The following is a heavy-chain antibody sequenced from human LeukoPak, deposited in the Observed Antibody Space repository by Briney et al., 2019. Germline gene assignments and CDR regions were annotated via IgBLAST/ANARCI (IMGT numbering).Heavy chain of an antibody. Sequence: GGSLRLSCAASGFTFSSNWMHWVRQAPGKGLVWVSRINSDGSSISYVDSVKGRFTISRDNAKNTLYLQLNSLRAEDTAVYYCATSDWFAALHIWGQGTMVTVSS. V-gene: IGHV3-74*01. D-gene: IGHD3-9*01. CDR2: INSDGSSI. CDR3: ATSDWFAALHI. J-gene: IGHJ3*02. CDR1: GFTFSSNW.